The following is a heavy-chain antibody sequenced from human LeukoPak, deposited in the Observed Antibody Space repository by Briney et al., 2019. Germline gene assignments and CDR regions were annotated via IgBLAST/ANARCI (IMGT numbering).Heavy chain of an antibody. J-gene: IGHJ6*03. CDR1: GFTFSSYW. D-gene: IGHD2-2*01. CDR3: ARDRYQLLSTVPYYMDV. CDR2: IKQDGSEK. Sequence: HSGGSLRLSCAASGFTFSSYWMSWVRQAPGKGLEWVANIKQDGSEKYYVDSVKGRFTISRDNAKNSLYLQMNSLRAEDTAVYYCARDRYQLLSTVPYYMDVWGKGTTVTVSS. V-gene: IGHV3-7*01.